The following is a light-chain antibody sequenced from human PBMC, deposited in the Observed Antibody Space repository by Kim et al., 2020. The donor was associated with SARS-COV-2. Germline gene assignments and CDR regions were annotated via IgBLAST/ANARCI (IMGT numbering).Light chain of an antibody. CDR1: QSISSW. CDR2: KAS. J-gene: IGKJ1*01. CDR3: QQYSNSWT. V-gene: IGKV1-5*03. Sequence: DIQMTQSPSTLSASVGDRVKITCRSSQSISSWLAWYQQKPGKAPKLLIYKASSLESGVPSRFSGSGSGTEFTLTISSLQPDDFATYYCQQYSNSWTFGQGTKVEIK.